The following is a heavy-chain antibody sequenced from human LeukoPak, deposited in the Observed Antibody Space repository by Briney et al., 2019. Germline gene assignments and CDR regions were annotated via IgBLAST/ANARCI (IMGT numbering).Heavy chain of an antibody. CDR2: IIPIFGTA. J-gene: IGHJ6*03. CDR1: GGTFISYA. Sequence: SVTVSFKCSGGTFISYAISWVGPAPGKGLEWMGGIIPIFGTANYAQKFQGRVTITTDEYTSTAYMELSTLRSEDTAVYYFARVVVAARPLYYYYMDVWGKGTTVTVSS. CDR3: ARVVVAARPLYYYYMDV. D-gene: IGHD6-6*01. V-gene: IGHV1-69*05.